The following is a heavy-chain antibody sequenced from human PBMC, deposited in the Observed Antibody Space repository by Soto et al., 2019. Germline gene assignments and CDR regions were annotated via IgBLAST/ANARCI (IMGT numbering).Heavy chain of an antibody. CDR3: ARRSPIVATTYFDY. D-gene: IGHD5-12*01. V-gene: IGHV4-39*01. Sequence: SETLSLTCTVSGGSISSSSYYWGWIRQPPGKGLEWIGSIYYSGSTYYNPSLKSRVTISVDTSKNQFSLKLSSVTAADTAVYYCARRSPIVATTYFDYWGQGTLVTVSS. CDR1: GGSISSSSYY. CDR2: IYYSGST. J-gene: IGHJ4*02.